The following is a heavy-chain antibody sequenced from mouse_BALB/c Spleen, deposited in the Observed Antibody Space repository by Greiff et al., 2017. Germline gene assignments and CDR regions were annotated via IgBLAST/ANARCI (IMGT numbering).Heavy chain of an antibody. CDR1: GYAFSSYW. V-gene: IGHV1-80*01. D-gene: IGHD2-10*01. J-gene: IGHJ3*01. CDR2: IYPGDGDT. CDR3: ATTYYGNYWFAY. Sequence: QVQLQQSGAELVRPGSSVKISCKASGYAFSSYWMNWVKQRPGQGLEWIGQIYPGDGDTNYNGKFKGKATLTADKSSSTSYMQLSSLTSEDSAVYCCATTYYGNYWFAYWGQGTLVTVSA.